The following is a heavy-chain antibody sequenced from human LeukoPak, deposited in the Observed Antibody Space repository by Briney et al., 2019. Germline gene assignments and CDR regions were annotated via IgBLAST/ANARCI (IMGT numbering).Heavy chain of an antibody. CDR3: ARGWVVEMAQFDY. V-gene: IGHV3-21*01. CDR1: GFTFSSYS. Sequence: GGSLRLSCAASGFTFSSYSMNWVRQAPGKGLEWVSSISSSSYIYYADSVKGRFTISRDNAKNSLYLQMNSLRAEDTAVYYCARGWVVEMAQFDYWGQGTLVTVSS. J-gene: IGHJ4*02. CDR2: ISSSSYI. D-gene: IGHD5-24*01.